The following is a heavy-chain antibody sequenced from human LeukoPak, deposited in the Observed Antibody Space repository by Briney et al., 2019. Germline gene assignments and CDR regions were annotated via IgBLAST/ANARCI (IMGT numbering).Heavy chain of an antibody. CDR3: AKSSRRCALYCSSTSCYIAPYFDY. V-gene: IGHV3-9*01. J-gene: IGHJ4*02. CDR2: ISWNSGGI. CDR1: GFTIDDYA. D-gene: IGHD2-2*02. Sequence: GRSLRLSCAASGFTIDDYAMRWVRQAPGKGVEWVSGISWNSGGIGYADSVKGRFTISRDNAKNSLYLQMDSLRAEDTALYYCAKSSRRCALYCSSTSCYIAPYFDYWGQGTLVTVSS.